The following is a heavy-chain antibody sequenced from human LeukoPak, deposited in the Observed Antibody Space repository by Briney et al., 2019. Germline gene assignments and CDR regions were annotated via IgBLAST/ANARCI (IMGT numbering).Heavy chain of an antibody. CDR2: ISGSGDSV. D-gene: IGHD3-3*01. CDR1: GFTFRNYA. J-gene: IGHJ6*02. V-gene: IGHV3-23*01. Sequence: GGSLRLSCAASGFTFRNYAMAWVRQAPGKGLECVSAISGSGDSVRHADSVKGRFTISRDNSENTLYLQMDNLRAEDTALYYCARDFWATNYYYGMDVWGQGTTVTVS. CDR3: ARDFWATNYYYGMDV.